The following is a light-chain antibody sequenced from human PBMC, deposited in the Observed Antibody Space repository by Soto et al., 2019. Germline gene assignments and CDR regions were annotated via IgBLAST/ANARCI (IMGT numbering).Light chain of an antibody. Sequence: EIVLTQSPGTLSLSPGERATLSCRASQSVSSSYLAWYQQKPGQPPRLXIYRASSRATGIPDRFSGSGSGTEFTLTISRLEPEDFDVYFCQQCASSAITFGQGTRLEIK. V-gene: IGKV3-20*01. CDR3: QQCASSAIT. J-gene: IGKJ5*01. CDR1: QSVSSSY. CDR2: RAS.